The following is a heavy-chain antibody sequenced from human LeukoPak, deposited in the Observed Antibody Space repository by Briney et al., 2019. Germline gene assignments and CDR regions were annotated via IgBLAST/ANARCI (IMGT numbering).Heavy chain of an antibody. CDR3: ATEGRSTTPGY. V-gene: IGHV3-21*06. J-gene: IGHJ4*02. Sequence: PGGSLRLSCGASGFTFSSDTMIWVRQAPGMGLEWVSSISSSSSSIYYADSVKGRFTISRDNAKNLVYLQMNSLRADDTSVYYCATEGRSTTPGYWGQGTLVIVSS. D-gene: IGHD6-13*01. CDR2: ISSSSSSI. CDR1: GFTFSSDT.